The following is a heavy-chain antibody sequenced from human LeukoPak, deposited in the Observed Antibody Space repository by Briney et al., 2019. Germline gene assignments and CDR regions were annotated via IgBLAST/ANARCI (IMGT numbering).Heavy chain of an antibody. Sequence: GGFLRLSCAASGFTFSSYDMSWVRQAPGKGLEWVSAISGSGGSTYYADSVKGRFTISRDNSKNTLYLQMNSLRAEGTAVYYCAKVKAGDSSGYYYRYYYGMDVWGQGTTVTVSS. CDR1: GFTFSSYD. CDR3: AKVKAGDSSGYYYRYYYGMDV. J-gene: IGHJ6*02. D-gene: IGHD3-22*01. CDR2: ISGSGGST. V-gene: IGHV3-23*01.